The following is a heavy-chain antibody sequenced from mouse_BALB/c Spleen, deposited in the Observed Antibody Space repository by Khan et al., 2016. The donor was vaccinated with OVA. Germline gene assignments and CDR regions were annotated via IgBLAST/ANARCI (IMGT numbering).Heavy chain of an antibody. Sequence: EVKVEESGPGLVKPSQSLSLTCTVTGYSITSGYAWNWIRQFPGNKLEWMGYISYSGGTSYNPSLKSRISITRDTSKNQFFLQLNSVTTEDTATYYCARGNYYGYYFDYWGQGTTLTVSS. CDR3: ARGNYYGYYFDY. V-gene: IGHV3-2*02. CDR2: ISYSGGT. J-gene: IGHJ2*01. CDR1: GYSITSGYA. D-gene: IGHD1-1*01.